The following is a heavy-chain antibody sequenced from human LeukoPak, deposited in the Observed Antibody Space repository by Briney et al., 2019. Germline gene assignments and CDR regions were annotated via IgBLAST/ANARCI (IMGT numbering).Heavy chain of an antibody. CDR1: GFAFSSYG. J-gene: IGHJ4*02. Sequence: PGGSLRLSCAASGFAFSSYGMYWVRQAPGKGLEWVAVIWYDGSNKYYADSVKGRFTISRDNTKNSLYLQMNSLRAEDTAVYYCARDLSVVGPFDYWGQGTLVTVSS. CDR2: IWYDGSNK. CDR3: ARDLSVVGPFDY. D-gene: IGHD1-26*01. V-gene: IGHV3-33*01.